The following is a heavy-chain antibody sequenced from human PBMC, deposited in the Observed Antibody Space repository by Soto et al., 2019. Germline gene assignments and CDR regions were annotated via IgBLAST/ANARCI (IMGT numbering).Heavy chain of an antibody. Sequence: PSETLSLTCTVSGGSISSSSCYWGWIRQPSGKGLEWIGSIYYSGSTYYNPSLKSRVIISVDTSKNQFSLKLSSVTAADTAVYYCARSYGGYSYGYFDYWGQGTLVTVSS. J-gene: IGHJ4*02. V-gene: IGHV4-39*01. D-gene: IGHD5-18*01. CDR3: ARSYGGYSYGYFDY. CDR2: IYYSGST. CDR1: GGSISSSSCY.